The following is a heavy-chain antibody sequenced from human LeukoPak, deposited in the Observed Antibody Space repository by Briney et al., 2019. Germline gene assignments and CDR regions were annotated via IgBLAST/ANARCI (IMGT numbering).Heavy chain of an antibody. J-gene: IGHJ5*02. CDR1: GFTFSSYG. Sequence: GGSLRLSCAASGFTFSSYGMHWVRQAPGKGLVWVSRINSDGSSTGYADSVKGRFTISRDNAKNTLYLQMNSLRAEDTAVYYCARLGYDSSGYYDNWFDLWGQGTLVTVSS. V-gene: IGHV3-74*01. D-gene: IGHD3-22*01. CDR3: ARLGYDSSGYYDNWFDL. CDR2: INSDGSST.